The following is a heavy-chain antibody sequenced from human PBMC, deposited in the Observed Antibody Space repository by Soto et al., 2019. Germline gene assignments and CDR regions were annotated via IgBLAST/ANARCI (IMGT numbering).Heavy chain of an antibody. V-gene: IGHV4-30-4*01. CDR1: VESIMSTDYY. D-gene: IGHD2-21*02. CDR3: VRTAREGAVAPHWFDR. Sequence: SETLSIACASCVESIMSTDYYWTLIRQAPGKGLEWIGYVYYTGSTYYNPSLMSRLTISVDTSKNQFSLKLTSVTAAETAVYYCVRTAREGAVAPHWFDRWGQGTQVTVSS. CDR2: VYYTGST. J-gene: IGHJ5*02.